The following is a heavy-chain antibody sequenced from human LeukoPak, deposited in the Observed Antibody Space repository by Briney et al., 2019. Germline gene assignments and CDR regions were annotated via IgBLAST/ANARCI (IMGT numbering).Heavy chain of an antibody. Sequence: PGRSLRLSCAASGFTFDDYAMHWVRQAPGKGLEWVSGISWNSGSIGYADSVKGRFTISRDNAKNSLYLRMNSLRAEDTALYYCAKDIKGGGVAEGPDYWGQGTLVTVSS. CDR3: AKDIKGGGVAEGPDY. V-gene: IGHV3-9*01. D-gene: IGHD3-16*01. J-gene: IGHJ4*02. CDR1: GFTFDDYA. CDR2: ISWNSGSI.